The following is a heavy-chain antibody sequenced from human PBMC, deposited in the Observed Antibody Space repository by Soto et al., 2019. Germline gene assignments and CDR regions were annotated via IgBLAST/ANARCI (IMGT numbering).Heavy chain of an antibody. D-gene: IGHD3-10*01. J-gene: IGHJ4*02. CDR1: GGSISSSSYY. CDR2: IYYSGST. CDR3: ARHYYGSGSYHYFDY. Sequence: SETLSLTCTVSGGSISSSSYYWGWIRQPPGKGLEWIGSIYYSGSTYYNPSLKSRVTISVDTSKNQFSLKLSSVTAADTAVYYCARHYYGSGSYHYFDYWGQGTLVTVSS. V-gene: IGHV4-39*01.